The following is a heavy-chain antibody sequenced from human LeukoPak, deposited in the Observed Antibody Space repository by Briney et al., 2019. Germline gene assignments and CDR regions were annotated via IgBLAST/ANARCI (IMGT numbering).Heavy chain of an antibody. J-gene: IGHJ4*02. CDR1: GFTFSSYA. V-gene: IGHV3-23*01. D-gene: IGHD5-18*01. Sequence: GGSLRLSCAASGFTFSSYAMSWVRQAPGKGLEWVSAISGSGGSTYYADSVKGRFTISRDNSKNTLYQQMNSLRAEDTAVYYCAKDRRGYSYGYDYWGQGTLVTVSS. CDR3: AKDRRGYSYGYDY. CDR2: ISGSGGST.